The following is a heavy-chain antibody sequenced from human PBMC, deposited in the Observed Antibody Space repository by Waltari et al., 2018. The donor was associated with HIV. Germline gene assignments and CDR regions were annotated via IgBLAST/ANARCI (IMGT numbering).Heavy chain of an antibody. J-gene: IGHJ4*01. CDR3: ARIPINSGPDY. Sequence: QVTLKESGPVLVKPTETLTLTCTVSGFSPSNVRMGVSGIRQPPGRALEWLAHIFANDENSYSTSLKSRLTISKDTSKSRVVLNMTNMDPVDTATYYCARIPINSGPDYWGLGTLVTVSS. CDR1: GFSPSNVRMG. D-gene: IGHD1-26*01. V-gene: IGHV2-26*01. CDR2: IFANDEN.